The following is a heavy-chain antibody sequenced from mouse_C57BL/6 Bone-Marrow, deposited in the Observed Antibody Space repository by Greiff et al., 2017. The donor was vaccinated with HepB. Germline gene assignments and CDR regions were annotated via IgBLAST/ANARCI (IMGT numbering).Heavy chain of an antibody. V-gene: IGHV1-81*01. D-gene: IGHD3-3*01. CDR3: AREGLGAWFAY. Sequence: VQVVESGAELARPGASVKLSCKASGYTFTSYGISWVKQRTGQGLEWIGEIYPRSGNTYYNEKFKGKATLTADKSSSTAYMELRSLTSEDSAVYFCAREGLGAWFAYWGQGTLVTVSA. CDR2: IYPRSGNT. J-gene: IGHJ3*01. CDR1: GYTFTSYG.